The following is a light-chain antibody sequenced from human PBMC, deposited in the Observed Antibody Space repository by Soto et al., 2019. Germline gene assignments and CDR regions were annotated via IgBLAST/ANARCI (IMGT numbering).Light chain of an antibody. CDR3: HAYDKRPLT. J-gene: IGKJ3*01. CDR2: HAS. V-gene: IGKV1-33*01. CDR1: QDISNY. Sequence: DIQMPQSPSSLSASVGDRVTITCQARQDISNYLNWYQQKPGKAPQLLSYHASKFEAGVPSRFSGSGSGTDFSFTISSLQPEYIGTYYCHAYDKRPLTFGPGTKVDIK.